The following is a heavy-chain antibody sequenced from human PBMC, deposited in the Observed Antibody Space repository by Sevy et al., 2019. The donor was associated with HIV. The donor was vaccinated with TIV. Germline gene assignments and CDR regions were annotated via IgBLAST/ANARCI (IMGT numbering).Heavy chain of an antibody. CDR1: GFTFSSYA. Sequence: GGSLRLSCGASGFTFSSYAMSWVRQAPGKGLEWVSTVSDSGGATYYADSVKGRFTISRDNSKNTLFLQMSSLRAEDAAVYYCAREIAYILGIQLWLPQDAFDIWGQGTMVTVSS. CDR2: VSDSGGAT. CDR3: AREIAYILGIQLWLPQDAFDI. V-gene: IGHV3-23*01. J-gene: IGHJ3*02. D-gene: IGHD5-18*01.